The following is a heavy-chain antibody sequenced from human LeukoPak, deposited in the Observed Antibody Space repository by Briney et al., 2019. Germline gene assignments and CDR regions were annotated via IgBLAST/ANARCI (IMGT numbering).Heavy chain of an antibody. V-gene: IGHV3-23*01. CDR2: ISGSGGST. J-gene: IGHJ4*02. D-gene: IGHD6-19*01. Sequence: GGSLRLSCAASGFTFSSYAMSWVRQAPGKGLEWVSVISGSGGSTYYADSVKGRFTISRDNSKNTLFLQMNSLRAEDTAMYFCAKDARRSSGWWFFDHWGQGTLVTVSS. CDR3: AKDARRSSGWWFFDH. CDR1: GFTFSSYA.